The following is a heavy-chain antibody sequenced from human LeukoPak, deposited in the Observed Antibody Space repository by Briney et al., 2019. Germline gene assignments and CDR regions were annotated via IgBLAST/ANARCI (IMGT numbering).Heavy chain of an antibody. CDR3: AKDQNDFWSGKKYFFDS. D-gene: IGHD3-3*01. V-gene: IGHV3-23*01. CDR2: ISGSGDTT. J-gene: IGHJ4*02. CDR1: GFTFSGYG. Sequence: GGSLRLSCAASGFTFSGYGMNWVRQAPGKGLEWVSGISGSGDTTYYADSVKGRVIISRDNSKKTLHLQVNSLRVEDTAVYYCAKDQNDFWSGKKYFFDSWGQGTLVTVSS.